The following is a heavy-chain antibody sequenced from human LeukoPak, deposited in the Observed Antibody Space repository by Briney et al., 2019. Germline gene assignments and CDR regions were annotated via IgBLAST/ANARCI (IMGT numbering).Heavy chain of an antibody. Sequence: SETLSLTCTVSGGSISSSSYYWGWIRQPPGKGLEWIGRIYTSGSPNYNPSLKSRVTMSVDTSKNQFSLKLSSVTAADTAVYYCARLTSSWYQDWYFDLWGRGTLVTVSS. CDR1: GGSISSSSYY. D-gene: IGHD6-13*01. V-gene: IGHV4-39*07. J-gene: IGHJ2*01. CDR3: ARLTSSWYQDWYFDL. CDR2: IYTSGSP.